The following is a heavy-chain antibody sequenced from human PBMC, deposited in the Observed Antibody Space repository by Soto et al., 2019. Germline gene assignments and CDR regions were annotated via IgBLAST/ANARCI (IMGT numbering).Heavy chain of an antibody. CDR1: GFTFSSYA. Sequence: GGSLRLSCAASGFTFSSYAMSWVRQAPGKGLEWVSGISGSGGTTYYAESLKGRFTNSRDNSKNTLDLQMNSLSAEDTAVYYCAKSPYGSGSSPFDYWGQGTLVTVSS. D-gene: IGHD3-10*01. J-gene: IGHJ4*02. CDR2: ISGSGGTT. CDR3: AKSPYGSGSSPFDY. V-gene: IGHV3-23*01.